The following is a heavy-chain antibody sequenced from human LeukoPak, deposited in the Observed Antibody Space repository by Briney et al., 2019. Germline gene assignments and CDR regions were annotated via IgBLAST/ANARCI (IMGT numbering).Heavy chain of an antibody. D-gene: IGHD2-15*01. Sequence: PSETLSLTCTVSGGSISSYYWGWIRQPPGKGLEWIGSIYHSGSTYYNPSLKSRVTISVDTSKNQFSLKLSSVTAADTAVYYCARDGIGYCSGGSCYSVSYYYYYMDVWGKGTTVTVSS. V-gene: IGHV4-38-2*02. CDR3: ARDGIGYCSGGSCYSVSYYYYYMDV. J-gene: IGHJ6*03. CDR2: IYHSGST. CDR1: GGSISSYY.